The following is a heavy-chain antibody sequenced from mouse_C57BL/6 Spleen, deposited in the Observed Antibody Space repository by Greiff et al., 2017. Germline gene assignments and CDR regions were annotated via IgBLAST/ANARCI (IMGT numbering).Heavy chain of an antibody. Sequence: DVKLVESGGGLVKPGGSLKLSCAASGFTFSSYAMSWVRQTPEKRLEWVATISAGGSYTYYPDNVKGRFTISRDNAKNNMYLQMSHLKSEDTAMYYCARRGRYYGPFDVWGTGTTVTVSS. D-gene: IGHD1-1*01. J-gene: IGHJ1*03. CDR1: GFTFSSYA. V-gene: IGHV5-4*03. CDR3: ARRGRYYGPFDV. CDR2: ISAGGSYT.